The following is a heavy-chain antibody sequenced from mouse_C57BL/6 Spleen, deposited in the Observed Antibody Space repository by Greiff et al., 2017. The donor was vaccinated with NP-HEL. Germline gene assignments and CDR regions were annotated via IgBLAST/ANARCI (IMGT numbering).Heavy chain of an antibody. V-gene: IGHV1-62-2*01. Sequence: QVQLKQSGAELVKPGASVKLSCKASGYTFTEYTIHWVKQRSGQGLEWIGWFYPGSGSIKYNEKFKDKATLTADKSSSTVYMELSRLTSEDSAVYFCARHEDRGYDYDWCMDYWGQGTSVTVSS. CDR1: GYTFTEYT. CDR3: ARHEDRGYDYDWCMDY. J-gene: IGHJ4*01. CDR2: FYPGSGSI. D-gene: IGHD2-4*01.